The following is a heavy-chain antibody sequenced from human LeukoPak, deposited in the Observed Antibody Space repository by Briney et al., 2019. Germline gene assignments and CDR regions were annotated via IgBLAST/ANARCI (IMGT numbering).Heavy chain of an antibody. V-gene: IGHV1-46*01. CDR3: ARHKEVGDYYYFDY. Sequence: ASVKVSCKASGYTFTSYYMHWVRQAPGQGLEWMGIINPSGGSTSYTQRFQGGVTMTRDTSTTTVYMELSSLRSQDTAVYYCARHKEVGDYYYFDYWGQGTLVTVSS. J-gene: IGHJ4*02. CDR1: GYTFTSYY. CDR2: INPSGGST. D-gene: IGHD2/OR15-2a*01.